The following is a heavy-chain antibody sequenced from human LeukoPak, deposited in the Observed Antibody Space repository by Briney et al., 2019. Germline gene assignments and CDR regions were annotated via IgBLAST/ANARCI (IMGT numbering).Heavy chain of an antibody. D-gene: IGHD2-2*01. Sequence: ASVKVSCKASGYTFTGYYMHWVRQAPGQGLEWMGWINPNSGGTNYAQKFQGRVTMTRDTSISTAYMELSRLRSDDTAVYYCATSRGYCSSTSCRDHYYFDYWGQGTLVTVSS. CDR1: GYTFTGYY. V-gene: IGHV1-2*02. CDR2: INPNSGGT. CDR3: ATSRGYCSSTSCRDHYYFDY. J-gene: IGHJ4*02.